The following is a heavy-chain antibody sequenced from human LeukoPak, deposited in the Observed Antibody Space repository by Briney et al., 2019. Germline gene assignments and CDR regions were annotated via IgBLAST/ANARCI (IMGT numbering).Heavy chain of an antibody. J-gene: IGHJ4*02. D-gene: IGHD5-24*01. CDR2: IRSKAYGGTT. Sequence: PGGSLRLSCTASGFTFGDYAMSWFRQAPGKGLEWVGFIRSKAYGGTTEYAASVKGRFTISRDDSKSIAYLQMNSLKTEDTAVYYCTRDGEMATIDPIFDYWGQGTLVTVSS. CDR3: TRDGEMATIDPIFDY. V-gene: IGHV3-49*03. CDR1: GFTFGDYA.